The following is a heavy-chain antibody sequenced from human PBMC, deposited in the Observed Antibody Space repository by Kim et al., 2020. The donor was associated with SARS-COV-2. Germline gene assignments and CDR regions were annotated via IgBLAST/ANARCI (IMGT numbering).Heavy chain of an antibody. V-gene: IGHV3-21*01. Sequence: GGSLRLSCAASGFTFSSYSMNWVRQAPGKGLEWVSSISSSSSYIYYADSVKGRFTISRDNAKNSLYLQMNSLRAEDTAVYYCARDKGVPAAIGTDYYYYMDVWGKGTTVTVSS. CDR3: ARDKGVPAAIGTDYYYYMDV. J-gene: IGHJ6*03. CDR2: ISSSSSYI. CDR1: GFTFSSYS. D-gene: IGHD2-2*02.